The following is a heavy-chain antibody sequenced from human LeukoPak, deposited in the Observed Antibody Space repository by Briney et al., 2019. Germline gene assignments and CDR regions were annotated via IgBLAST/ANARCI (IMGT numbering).Heavy chain of an antibody. CDR2: IYPGDSDT. CDR3: ARQGATTLFDAFDI. Sequence: GESLKISCKGSGFTFTTYWIAWVRQMPGKGLECMEIIYPGDSDTRYSPSFQGQVTISADKSITTAYLQWSSLKASDTAMFYCARQGATTLFDAFDIWGQGTMVTVSS. D-gene: IGHD1-1*01. CDR1: GFTFTTYW. V-gene: IGHV5-51*01. J-gene: IGHJ3*02.